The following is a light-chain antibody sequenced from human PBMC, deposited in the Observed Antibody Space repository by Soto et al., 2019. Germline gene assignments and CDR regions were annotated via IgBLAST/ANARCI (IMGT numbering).Light chain of an antibody. Sequence: QSVLTQPPSVSAAPGQKVTISCSGSSSNIGNNYVSWYQQLPGTAPKFLISDDYKRPSGIPDRFSGSTSGTSATLVITGLPTGHEADYYCPPCDTRLYTVVFGGGTKLTVL. CDR3: PPCDTRLYTVV. CDR1: SSNIGNNY. CDR2: DDY. J-gene: IGLJ2*01. V-gene: IGLV1-51*01.